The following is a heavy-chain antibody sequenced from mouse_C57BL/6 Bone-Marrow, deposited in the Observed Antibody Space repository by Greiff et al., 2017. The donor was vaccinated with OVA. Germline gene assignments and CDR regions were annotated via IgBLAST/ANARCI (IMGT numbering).Heavy chain of an antibody. CDR1: GFSLTSYA. CDR3: ARNSHYYGSSYWYFDV. CDR2: IWTGGGT. D-gene: IGHD1-1*01. J-gene: IGHJ1*03. V-gene: IGHV2-9-1*01. Sequence: QVQLQESGPGLVAPSQSLSITCTVSGFSLTSYAISWVRQPPGKGLEWLGVIWTGGGTNYNSALKSRLSISKDNSKSQVFLKMNSLQTDDTARYYWARNSHYYGSSYWYFDVWGTGTTVTVAS.